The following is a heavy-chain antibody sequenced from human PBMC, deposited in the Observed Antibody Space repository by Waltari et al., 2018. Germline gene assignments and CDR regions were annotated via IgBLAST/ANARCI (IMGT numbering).Heavy chain of an antibody. CDR3: TRGGRDSSWYWRD. D-gene: IGHD6-13*01. CDR1: GLSFSNYW. Sequence: EVQLVESGGGLAQPGGSLRLSCAASGLSFSNYWMTWVRQASGKGPEWGANRKQDGSEKFYLDSVKGRFTISRDNAKSSLYLQMNNLRVEDTAVYYCTRGGRDSSWYWRDWGQGTLVTVSS. J-gene: IGHJ4*02. V-gene: IGHV3-7*01. CDR2: RKQDGSEK.